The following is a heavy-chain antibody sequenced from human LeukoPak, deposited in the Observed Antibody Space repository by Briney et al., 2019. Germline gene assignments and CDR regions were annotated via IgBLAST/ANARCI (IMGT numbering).Heavy chain of an antibody. J-gene: IGHJ4*02. D-gene: IGHD1-26*01. CDR2: IQSKTDGGTS. CDR3: TTAPKWETQGTDY. CDR1: GFTFSNAW. V-gene: IGHV3-15*01. Sequence: GGSLRLSCVAPGFTFSNAWMNWVRQAPGKGLEWVGRIQSKTDGGTSDYGAPVKGRFTISRDDSKNTLYLQMNSLKTEDTAVYYCTTAPKWETQGTDYWGQGTLVTISS.